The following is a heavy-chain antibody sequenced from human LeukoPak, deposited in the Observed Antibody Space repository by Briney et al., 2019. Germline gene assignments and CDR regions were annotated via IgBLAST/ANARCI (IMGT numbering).Heavy chain of an antibody. CDR3: ARASGSSDLNY. CDR1: GYTFTGYY. V-gene: IGHV1-2*06. CDR2: INPNSGGT. Sequence: ASVKVSCKASGYTFTGYYVHWVRQAPGQGLEWMRRINPNSGGTNYAQKFQGRVTMTRDTSISTAYMELTRLRSDDTAVYSCARASGSSDLNYWGQGTLVTVSS. J-gene: IGHJ4*02. D-gene: IGHD1-26*01.